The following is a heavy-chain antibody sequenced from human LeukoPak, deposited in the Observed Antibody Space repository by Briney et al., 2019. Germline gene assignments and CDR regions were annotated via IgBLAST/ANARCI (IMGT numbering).Heavy chain of an antibody. CDR1: GHTFTSYY. J-gene: IGHJ6*02. CDR3: ARSDGMEGHYYYGMDV. CDR2: INPSGGIT. V-gene: IGHV1-46*01. D-gene: IGHD1-26*01. Sequence: ASVKVSCKASGHTFTSYYMHWVRQAPGQGLEWMGIINPSGGITSYAQKFQGRVTMTSDTSTSTVYMELSSLRSEDTAVYYCARSDGMEGHYYYGMDVWGQGTTVTVSS.